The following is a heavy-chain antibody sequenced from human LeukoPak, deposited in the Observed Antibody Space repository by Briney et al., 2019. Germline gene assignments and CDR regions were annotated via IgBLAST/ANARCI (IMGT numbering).Heavy chain of an antibody. CDR3: ARRSVAVAGTLNDAFDI. D-gene: IGHD6-19*01. J-gene: IGHJ3*02. CDR2: IYYSGST. Sequence: SETLSLTCTVSGGSISSSSYYWGWIRQPPGKGLEWIGSIYYSGSTYYNPSLKSRVTISVDTSKNQFSLKLSSVTAADTAVYYCARRSVAVAGTLNDAFDIWGQGTMVTVSS. V-gene: IGHV4-39*01. CDR1: GGSISSSSYY.